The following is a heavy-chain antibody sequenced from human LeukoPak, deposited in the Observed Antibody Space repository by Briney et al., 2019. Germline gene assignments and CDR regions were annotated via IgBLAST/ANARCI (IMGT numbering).Heavy chain of an antibody. CDR3: AKDLSAINDYGDYGSDY. D-gene: IGHD4-17*01. CDR1: GFTFSSYG. J-gene: IGHJ4*02. Sequence: GGSLRLSCAASGFTFSSYGMHWVRQAPGKGLEWVAVISYDGSNKYYADSVKGRFTISRDNSKNTLYLQMNSLRAEDTAVYYCAKDLSAINDYGDYGSDYWGQGTLVTVSS. CDR2: ISYDGSNK. V-gene: IGHV3-30*18.